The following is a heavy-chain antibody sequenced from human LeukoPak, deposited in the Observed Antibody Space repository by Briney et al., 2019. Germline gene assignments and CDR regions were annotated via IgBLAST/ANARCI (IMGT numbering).Heavy chain of an antibody. CDR1: GGSISSGSYY. J-gene: IGHJ5*01. D-gene: IGHD4-17*01. V-gene: IGHV4-61*02. Sequence: SQTLSLTCTVSGGSISSGSYYWSWIRQPAGKGLEWIGRIYTSGSTNYNPSLKSRVTISVDTSKNQFSLKLSSVTAADTAVYYCARDTAPSRRFDPWGQGTLVTVSS. CDR2: IYTSGST. CDR3: ARDTAPSRRFDP.